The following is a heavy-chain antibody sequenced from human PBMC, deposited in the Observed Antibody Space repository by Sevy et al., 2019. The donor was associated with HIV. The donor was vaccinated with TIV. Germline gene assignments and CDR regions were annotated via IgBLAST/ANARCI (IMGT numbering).Heavy chain of an antibody. CDR3: ARGGGYSSGWWTFDY. Sequence: ASVKVSCKASGYFFTGYYLHWVRQTPGQGLEWMGRINPNSGGTNYAQNFQGRVTMTRDTSISTAYMELSRLRSDDTAVYYCARGGGYSSGWWTFDYWCQGTLVTVSS. J-gene: IGHJ4*02. V-gene: IGHV1-2*06. CDR1: GYFFTGYY. CDR2: INPNSGGT. D-gene: IGHD6-19*01.